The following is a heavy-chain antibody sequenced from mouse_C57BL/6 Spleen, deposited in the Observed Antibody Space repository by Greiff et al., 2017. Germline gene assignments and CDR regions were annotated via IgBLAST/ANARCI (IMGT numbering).Heavy chain of an antibody. Sequence: VQLQQPGAELVKPGASVKLSCKASGYTFTSYWMHWVKQRPGQGLEWIGMIHPNSGSTNYNEKFKSKATLTVDKSSSTAYMQLSSLTSEDSAVYYCARYYDYDGYYAMDYWGQGTSVTVSS. D-gene: IGHD2-4*01. V-gene: IGHV1-64*01. CDR1: GYTFTSYW. J-gene: IGHJ4*01. CDR3: ARYYDYDGYYAMDY. CDR2: IHPNSGST.